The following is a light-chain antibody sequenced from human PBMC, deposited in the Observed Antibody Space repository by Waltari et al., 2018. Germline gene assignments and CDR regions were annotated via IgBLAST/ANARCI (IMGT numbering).Light chain of an antibody. Sequence: QSALTQPRSVSGYTGQSITIACAGTSSDVGGYDYVAWYQQYPGKAPKLIIYDVTTRPSGVPDRFSGSKSANTASLTISGLQAEDEADYYCCSYAGSYIYVFGSGTKVTVL. CDR3: CSYAGSYIYV. V-gene: IGLV2-11*01. CDR1: SSDVGGYDY. CDR2: DVT. J-gene: IGLJ1*01.